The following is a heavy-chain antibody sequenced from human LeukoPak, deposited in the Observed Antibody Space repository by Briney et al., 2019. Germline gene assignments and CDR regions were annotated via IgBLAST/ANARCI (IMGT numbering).Heavy chain of an antibody. CDR3: ASDYVWGSYRH. J-gene: IGHJ4*02. CDR2: IYDGGST. V-gene: IGHV3-53*01. CDR1: GFTVSSNY. Sequence: PGGSLRLSCAASGFTVSSNYMTWFRQAPGKGLEWVSVIYDGGSTNYADSVKGRFTISRDNSKNTLYLQMNSLRAEDTAVYYCASDYVWGSYRHWGQGTLVTVSS. D-gene: IGHD3-16*02.